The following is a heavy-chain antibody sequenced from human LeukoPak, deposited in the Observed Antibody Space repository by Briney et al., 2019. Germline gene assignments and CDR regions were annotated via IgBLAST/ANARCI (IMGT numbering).Heavy chain of an antibody. Sequence: PGGSLRLSCAASGFTFSNAWMSWVRQAPGKGLEWVGRIKSKTDGGTTDYAAPVKGRFTISRDDSKNTLYLQMNSLKTEDTAVYYCTLGHPYGSGSYFDYWGQGSLVTVSS. J-gene: IGHJ4*02. CDR2: IKSKTDGGTT. D-gene: IGHD3-10*01. CDR3: TLGHPYGSGSYFDY. CDR1: GFTFSNAW. V-gene: IGHV3-15*01.